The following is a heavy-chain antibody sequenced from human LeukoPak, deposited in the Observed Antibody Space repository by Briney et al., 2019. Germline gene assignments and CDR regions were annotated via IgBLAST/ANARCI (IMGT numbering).Heavy chain of an antibody. Sequence: GGSLRLSCAASGFTFSGSAMHWVRQASGKGLEWVGRIRSKANSYATAYAASVKGRFTISRDDSKNTAYLQMNSLKTEDTAVYYCTRDLRGVTAMAPAADAFDIWGQGTMVTVSS. CDR3: TRDLRGVTAMAPAADAFDI. V-gene: IGHV3-73*01. CDR2: IRSKANSYAT. CDR1: GFTFSGSA. D-gene: IGHD5-18*01. J-gene: IGHJ3*02.